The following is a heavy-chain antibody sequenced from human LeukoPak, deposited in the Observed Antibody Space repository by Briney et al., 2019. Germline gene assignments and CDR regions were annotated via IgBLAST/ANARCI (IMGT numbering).Heavy chain of an antibody. V-gene: IGHV3-30*04. CDR2: ISYDGSNK. J-gene: IGHJ4*02. D-gene: IGHD2-2*01. CDR1: GFTFSNYA. CDR3: AKDRHPIIVVVPAATYFDY. Sequence: GGSLRLSCAASGFTFSNYAMYWVRQAPGKGLEWVAVISYDGSNKYYADSVKGRFTISRDNSKNTLYLQMNSLRVEDTAVYYCAKDRHPIIVVVPAATYFDYWGQGTLVTVSS.